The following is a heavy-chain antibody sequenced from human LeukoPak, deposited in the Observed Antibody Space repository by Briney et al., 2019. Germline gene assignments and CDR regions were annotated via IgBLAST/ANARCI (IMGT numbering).Heavy chain of an antibody. Sequence: GGSLRLSCAASGFTFSSYWMSWVRQAPGKGLEGVANIKQDGSEKYYVDSVKGRFTISRDNAQTSLYLQMNSLRAEDTAVYYCARVGVPAAMGGGGFDPWGQGTLVTVSS. V-gene: IGHV3-7*01. J-gene: IGHJ5*02. CDR2: IKQDGSEK. D-gene: IGHD2-2*01. CDR1: GFTFSSYW. CDR3: ARVGVPAAMGGGGFDP.